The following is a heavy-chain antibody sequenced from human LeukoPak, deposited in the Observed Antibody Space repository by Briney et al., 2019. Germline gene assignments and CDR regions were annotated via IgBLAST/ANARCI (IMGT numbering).Heavy chain of an antibody. CDR1: GCTFTSYG. CDR2: ISAYNGNT. J-gene: IGHJ4*02. V-gene: IGHV1-18*01. Sequence: ASVKVSCKASGCTFTSYGISWVRQAPGQGLEWMGWISAYNGNTNYAQKLQGRVTMTTDTSTSTAYMELSSLRSEDTAVYYCARGPATVVYADYWGQGTLVTVSS. CDR3: ARGPATVVYADY. D-gene: IGHD2-8*02.